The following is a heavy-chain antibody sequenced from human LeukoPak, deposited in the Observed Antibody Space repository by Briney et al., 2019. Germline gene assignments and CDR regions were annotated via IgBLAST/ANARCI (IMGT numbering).Heavy chain of an antibody. Sequence: ASVKVSCKVSRYTLTELSMHWVRQTPGKGLEWMGGFDPEEGETVFAQKFQGRVTMTEDTSTDTAYMELSSLRSEDSAVYYCATDNILTGYSPKYWGQGTLVTVSS. D-gene: IGHD3-9*01. V-gene: IGHV1-24*01. J-gene: IGHJ4*02. CDR1: RYTLTELS. CDR3: ATDNILTGYSPKY. CDR2: FDPEEGET.